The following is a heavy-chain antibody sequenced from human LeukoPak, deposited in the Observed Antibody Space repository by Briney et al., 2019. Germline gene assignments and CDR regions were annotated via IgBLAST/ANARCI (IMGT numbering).Heavy chain of an antibody. CDR2: ISAYNGNT. D-gene: IGHD4-17*01. J-gene: IGHJ4*02. V-gene: IGHV1-18*04. CDR3: ARVDYGDYNFDY. Sequence: ASVEVSCKASGYTFTIYGISWVRQAPGQGLEWMGWISAYNGNTNYAQKLQGRVTMTTDTSTSTAYMELRSLRSDDTAVYYCARVDYGDYNFDYWGQGTLVTVSS. CDR1: GYTFTIYG.